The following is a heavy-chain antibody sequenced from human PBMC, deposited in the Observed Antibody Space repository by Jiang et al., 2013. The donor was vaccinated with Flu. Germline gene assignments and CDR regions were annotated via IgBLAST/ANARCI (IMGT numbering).Heavy chain of an antibody. J-gene: IGHJ5*02. V-gene: IGHV1-46*01. CDR2: INPNGGGT. CDR3: ARDTSAADSVWWFDP. Sequence: GAEVKKPGASVKVSCKASGYTFTGHYMHWVRQAPGQGLEWMAIINPNGGGTNFAQNFQGRVTLTRDTSTNTVYMELSSLRSEDTAVYYCARDTSAADSVWWFDPWGQGTLVTVSS. CDR1: GYTFTGHY. D-gene: IGHD3-16*01.